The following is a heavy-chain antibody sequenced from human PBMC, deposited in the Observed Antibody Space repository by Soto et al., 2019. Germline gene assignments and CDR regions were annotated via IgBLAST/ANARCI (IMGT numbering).Heavy chain of an antibody. J-gene: IGHJ5*02. CDR3: SWRYGWNDYYFDP. CDR2: SYYSWTS. Sequence: SETLSLTCTVSGGSIRVQSYYWTWIRQTPGKGLEWFGSSYYSWTSYFNPALKGRVTISVDTSTNQFSLRLTSVTAADTDVYYCSWRYGWNDYYFDPWGRGTLVTVSS. V-gene: IGHV4-39*01. D-gene: IGHD1-1*01. CDR1: GGSIRVQSYY.